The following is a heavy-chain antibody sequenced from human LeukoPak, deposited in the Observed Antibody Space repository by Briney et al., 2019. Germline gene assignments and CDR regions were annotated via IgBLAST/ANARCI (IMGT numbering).Heavy chain of an antibody. CDR2: TRTSGDST. CDR1: GFSFSSYD. V-gene: IGHV3-23*01. D-gene: IGHD3-22*01. Sequence: GGSLRLSCAASGFSFSSYDMSWVRQAPGKGPEWVSGTRTSGDSTYYADSVKGRFTISRDNSRDTLNLQMNSLRAEDTAVYYCAKGLFDSSGYSEHFDYWGQGTQVTVSS. J-gene: IGHJ4*02. CDR3: AKGLFDSSGYSEHFDY.